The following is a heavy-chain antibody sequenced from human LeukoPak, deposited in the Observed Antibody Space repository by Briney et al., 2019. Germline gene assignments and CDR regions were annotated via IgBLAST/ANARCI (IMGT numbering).Heavy chain of an antibody. J-gene: IGHJ4*02. CDR1: GFTFSSYE. V-gene: IGHV3-48*03. CDR2: ISATGNTI. CDR3: ARDDNLIHLWAVFDY. Sequence: GESLRLSCAASGFTFSSYEMNWVRQAPGKGLEWVSYISATGNTIFYADSVKGRFTVSRDNAKNSLYPQMSSLRAEDTAVYYCARDDNLIHLWAVFDYWGQGSLVTVSS. D-gene: IGHD5-18*01.